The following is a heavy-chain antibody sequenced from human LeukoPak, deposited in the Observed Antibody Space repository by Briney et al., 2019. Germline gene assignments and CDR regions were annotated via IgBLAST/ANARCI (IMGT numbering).Heavy chain of an antibody. V-gene: IGHV4-59*12. J-gene: IGHJ4*02. D-gene: IGHD5-18*01. CDR2: IYYSGST. CDR1: GGSISSYY. CDR3: ARLTFGYSNDY. Sequence: SETLSLTCTVSGGSISSYYWSWIRQPPGKGLEWIGYIYYSGSTNYNPSLKSRVTISVDTSKNQFSLKLSSVTAADTAMYYCARLTFGYSNDYWGQGTLVTVSS.